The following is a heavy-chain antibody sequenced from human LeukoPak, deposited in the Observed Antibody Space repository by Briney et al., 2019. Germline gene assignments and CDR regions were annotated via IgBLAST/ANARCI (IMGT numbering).Heavy chain of an antibody. CDR3: ARDTYQGGSYQRGFDY. CDR1: GFTFSDYY. J-gene: IGHJ4*02. V-gene: IGHV3-11*01. Sequence: GGSLRLSCAASGFTFSDYYMGWIRRAPGKGLEWVSYISTSGSTIYYADSVKGRFTISRDNAKNSLHLEMNSLRAEDTAVYYCARDTYQGGSYQRGFDYWGQGTLVTVSS. CDR2: ISTSGSTI. D-gene: IGHD1-26*01.